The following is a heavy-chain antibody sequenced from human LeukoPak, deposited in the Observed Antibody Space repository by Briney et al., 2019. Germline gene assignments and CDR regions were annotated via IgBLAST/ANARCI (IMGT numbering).Heavy chain of an antibody. J-gene: IGHJ6*03. CDR1: GFTFSDYY. Sequence: GGSLRLSCAASGFTFSDYYMSWIRQAPGKGLEWVSTIKGIGPTTYYADSLKGRFTISRDNAKNSLFLQMSSLRADDTAIYYCARAGELGYMDVWGKGTAVTVSS. D-gene: IGHD3-16*01. V-gene: IGHV3-11*04. CDR3: ARAGELGYMDV. CDR2: IKGIGPTT.